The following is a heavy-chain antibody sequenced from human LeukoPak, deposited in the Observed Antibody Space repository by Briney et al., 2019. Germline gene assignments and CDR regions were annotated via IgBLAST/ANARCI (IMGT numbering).Heavy chain of an antibody. CDR3: ARGDEHEYSIFRPFFDY. CDR2: INHSGST. V-gene: IGHV4-34*01. Sequence: SETLSLTCAVYGGSFSGYYWSWIRQPPGKGLEWIGEINHSGSTNYNPSLKSRVTISVDTSKNQFSLKLSSVTAADTAVYYCARGDEHEYSIFRPFFDYWGQGTLVTVSS. J-gene: IGHJ4*02. D-gene: IGHD4-11*01. CDR1: GGSFSGYY.